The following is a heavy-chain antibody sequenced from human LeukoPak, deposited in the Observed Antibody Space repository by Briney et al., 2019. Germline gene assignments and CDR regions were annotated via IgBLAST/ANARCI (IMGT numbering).Heavy chain of an antibody. J-gene: IGHJ4*02. Sequence: GGSLRLSCAASGFTFSNYSMNWVRQAPGKGLEWVSSISSSSSYIYYADSVKGRFTISRDNAKNSLYLQMNSLRAEDTAVYYCARQSSGYDLGYWGQGTLVTVSS. V-gene: IGHV3-21*01. CDR1: GFTFSNYS. CDR3: ARQSSGYDLGY. CDR2: ISSSSSYI. D-gene: IGHD5-12*01.